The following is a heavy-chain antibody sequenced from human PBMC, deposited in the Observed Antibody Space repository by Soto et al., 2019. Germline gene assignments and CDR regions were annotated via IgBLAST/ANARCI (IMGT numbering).Heavy chain of an antibody. Sequence: SETLSLTCAVSGGSISSGGYSWSWIRQPPGKGLEWIGYIYHSGSTYYNPSLKSRVTISVDRSKNQFSLKLSSVTAADTAVYYWARRYSSSFAFWGQGTLVTV. CDR2: IYHSGST. D-gene: IGHD6-13*01. CDR3: ARRYSSSFAF. CDR1: GGSISSGGYS. J-gene: IGHJ4*02. V-gene: IGHV4-30-2*01.